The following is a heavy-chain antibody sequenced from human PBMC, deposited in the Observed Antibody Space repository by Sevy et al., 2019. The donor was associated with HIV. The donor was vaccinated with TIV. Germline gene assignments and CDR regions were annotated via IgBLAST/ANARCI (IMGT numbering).Heavy chain of an antibody. CDR2: IRNKADSYTT. CDR3: ANHAGIAAAGRVFDY. J-gene: IGHJ4*02. V-gene: IGHV3-72*01. Sequence: GGSLRLSCAASGFTFSDHYMEWVRRAPGKGLEWVGRIRNKADSYTTEYAASVKGRFTISRDDSKNSLHLLMNSLKTGDTAVYYCANHAGIAAAGRVFDYWGQGTLVTVSS. CDR1: GFTFSDHY. D-gene: IGHD6-13*01.